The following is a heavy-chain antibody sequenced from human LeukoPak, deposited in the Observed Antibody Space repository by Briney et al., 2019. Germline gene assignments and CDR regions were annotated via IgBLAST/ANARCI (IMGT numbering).Heavy chain of an antibody. J-gene: IGHJ4*02. V-gene: IGHV4-59*08. D-gene: IGHD4-23*01. CDR2: VYYSGYT. Sequence: SETLSLTCSVSGGSISTYYWSWIRQPPGKGLEWIGYVYYSGYTNYNPSLQSRVTISVDTSKNQFSLKLSSVTAADTAVYYCARHTQSTVVTGIIGYWGQGTLVTVSS. CDR3: ARHTQSTVVTGIIGY. CDR1: GGSISTYY.